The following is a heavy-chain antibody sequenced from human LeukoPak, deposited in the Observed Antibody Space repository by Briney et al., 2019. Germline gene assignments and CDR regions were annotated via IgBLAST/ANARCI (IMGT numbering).Heavy chain of an antibody. J-gene: IGHJ4*02. CDR1: GGSISSGSYY. CDR2: IYHSGST. D-gene: IGHD4-17*01. Sequence: SETLSLTCTVSGGSISSGSYYWSWIRQPPGKGLEWIGYIYHSGSTYYNPSLKSRVTISVDRSKNQFSLKLSSVTAADTAVYYCARGRGPNMTTVTTVDYWGQGTLVTVSS. CDR3: ARGRGPNMTTVTTVDY. V-gene: IGHV4-30-2*01.